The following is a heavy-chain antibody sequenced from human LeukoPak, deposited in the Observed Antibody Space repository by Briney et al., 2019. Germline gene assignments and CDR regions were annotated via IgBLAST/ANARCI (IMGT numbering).Heavy chain of an antibody. V-gene: IGHV1-24*01. J-gene: IGHJ6*02. D-gene: IGHD1-26*01. CDR1: GYTFTGYY. Sequence: ASVKVSCKASGYTFTGYYMHWVRQAPGQGLEWMGGLDPEDGETIYAQKFQGRVTMTEDTSTDTAYMELSSLRSEDTAVYYCATFWSSGSPPIRYGMDVWGQGTTVTVSS. CDR3: ATFWSSGSPPIRYGMDV. CDR2: LDPEDGET.